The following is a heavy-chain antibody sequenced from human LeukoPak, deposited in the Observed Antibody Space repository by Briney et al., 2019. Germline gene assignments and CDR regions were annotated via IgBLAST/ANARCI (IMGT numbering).Heavy chain of an antibody. CDR2: ISGTSSNI. CDR1: GFTFSSAW. J-gene: IGHJ4*02. Sequence: GGSLRLSCAASGFTFSSAWMSWVRQAPGKGLEWISYISGTSSNIYYADSVKGRFTISRDNAKNSLYLQMNSLRDEDTAVYYCARKGDYHDYWGQGTLVTVSS. V-gene: IGHV3-48*02. CDR3: ARKGDYHDY.